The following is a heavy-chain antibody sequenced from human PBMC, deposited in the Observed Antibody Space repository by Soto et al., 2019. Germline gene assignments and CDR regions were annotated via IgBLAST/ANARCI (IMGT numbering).Heavy chain of an antibody. Sequence: SETLSLTCTVSGGSVSSGDYYWSWVRQPPGKSLEWIGNIWYGGGTNYNPSLKSRVTISRDMSKNQFSLKLTSVTAEDTAVYFCARYYYSSSGEMWFDPWGQGTQVTVSS. CDR1: GGSVSSGDYY. D-gene: IGHD3-22*01. CDR3: ARYYYSSSGEMWFDP. V-gene: IGHV4-61*08. CDR2: IWYGGGT. J-gene: IGHJ5*02.